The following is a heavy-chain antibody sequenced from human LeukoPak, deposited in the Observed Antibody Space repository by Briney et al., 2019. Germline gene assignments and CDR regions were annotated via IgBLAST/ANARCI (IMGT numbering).Heavy chain of an antibody. V-gene: IGHV3-33*01. CDR1: GFTFSSYG. CDR3: ARGRDGYNWIDY. J-gene: IGHJ4*02. Sequence: GGSLRLSCAASGFTFSSYGMHWVRQAPGKGLEWVAVIWYDGSNKYYADSVKGRFTISRDNSKNTLYLQMNSLRAEDTAVYYCARGRDGYNWIDYWGQGTLVTVSS. CDR2: IWYDGSNK. D-gene: IGHD5-24*01.